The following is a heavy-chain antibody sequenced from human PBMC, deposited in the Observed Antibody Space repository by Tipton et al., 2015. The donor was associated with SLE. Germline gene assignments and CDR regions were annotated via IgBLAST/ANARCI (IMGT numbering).Heavy chain of an antibody. CDR2: ISDDGSRT. V-gene: IGHV3-74*03. Sequence: SLRLSCAAPGFRFSSYWMHWVRQAPGKGLEWVARISDDGSRTTYADDVKGRFTISRDDAKNMVYLQMHSLRAEDTALYYCARCGATDFWGQGTLVTVSS. CDR3: ARCGATDF. J-gene: IGHJ4*02. D-gene: IGHD1-26*01. CDR1: GFRFSSYW.